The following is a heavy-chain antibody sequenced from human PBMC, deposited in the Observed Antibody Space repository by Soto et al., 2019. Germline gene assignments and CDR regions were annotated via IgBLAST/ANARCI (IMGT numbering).Heavy chain of an antibody. Sequence: SETLSLTCTVSGAYMRNDYYYWSWVRQKPGKDLEWIGHMHHSGRTHYNPSLKSRVAVSVDTSKNQFSLYLNSVTAADTAVYYCARWVEVSLDYFASWGQGISVTGSS. CDR1: GAYMRNDYYY. CDR3: ARWVEVSLDYFAS. J-gene: IGHJ4*02. V-gene: IGHV4-31*03. CDR2: MHHSGRT.